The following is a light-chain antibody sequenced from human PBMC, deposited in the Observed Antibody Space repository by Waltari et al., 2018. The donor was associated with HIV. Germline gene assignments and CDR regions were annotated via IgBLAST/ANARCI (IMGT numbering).Light chain of an antibody. V-gene: IGLV1-51*01. Sequence: QSVLTQPPSVSAAPRQKVTISCPGTSSNIGNNFVSWYQQLPGTAPKLLIYDNNKRPTGIPVRFSGAKSGTSATLGITGLQTGDEADYFCATWDRSLSRVIFGGGTRLTVL. CDR2: DNN. CDR1: SSNIGNNF. J-gene: IGLJ2*01. CDR3: ATWDRSLSRVI.